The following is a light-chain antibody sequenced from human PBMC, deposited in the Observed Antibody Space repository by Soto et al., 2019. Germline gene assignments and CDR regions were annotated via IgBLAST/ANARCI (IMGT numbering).Light chain of an antibody. CDR3: AAWDDSLNGYV. Sequence: QSVLTQPPSASGTPGQRVTISYSGSRSNIGSNTVNWYQQLPGTSPKLLIYSNNQRPSGVPDRFSGSKSGTSASLAISGLQSEAEADYYCAAWDDSLNGYVFGTGTKVTVL. J-gene: IGLJ1*01. CDR2: SNN. CDR1: RSNIGSNT. V-gene: IGLV1-44*01.